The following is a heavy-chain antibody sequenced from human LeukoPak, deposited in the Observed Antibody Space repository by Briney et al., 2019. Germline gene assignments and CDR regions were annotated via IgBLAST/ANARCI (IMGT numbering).Heavy chain of an antibody. CDR2: INPNSGGT. J-gene: IGHJ4*02. D-gene: IGHD4-23*01. CDR3: ARNDGVVTQLDY. Sequence: ASVKVSCKASGYTFTGYYMHWVRQAPGQGLEWMGRINPNSGGTNYAQKFQGRVTMTRDTSISTAYMELSRLRSDDTAVNYCARNDGVVTQLDYWGQGTLVTVSS. V-gene: IGHV1-2*06. CDR1: GYTFTGYY.